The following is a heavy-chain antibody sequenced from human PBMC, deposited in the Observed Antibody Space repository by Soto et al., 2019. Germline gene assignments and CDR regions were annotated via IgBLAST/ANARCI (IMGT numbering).Heavy chain of an antibody. Sequence: SETLSLTCTVSGGSITSSSDYWGWIRQPPGKGLEWIGGIYYSGRSYYNPSLKSRVTMSVDTSKNQFSLTLNSVTAADAAMYFCTRAERXXRSWFDPWGQGTQVTVSS. D-gene: IGHD6-25*01. CDR2: IYYSGRS. V-gene: IGHV4-39*01. CDR1: GGSITSSSDY. CDR3: TRAERXXRSWFDP. J-gene: IGHJ5*02.